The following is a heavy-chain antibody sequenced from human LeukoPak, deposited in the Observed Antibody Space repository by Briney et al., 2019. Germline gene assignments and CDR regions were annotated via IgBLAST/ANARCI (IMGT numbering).Heavy chain of an antibody. D-gene: IGHD3-22*01. Sequence: ASVKVSCKASGYTFTSYGISWVRQAPGQGLEWMGWISAYNGNTNYAQKLQGRVTMTTDTSTSTAYMELRSQRSDDTAVYYCARGIYYYDSSGPTPLDYWGQGTLVTVSS. CDR2: ISAYNGNT. V-gene: IGHV1-18*01. J-gene: IGHJ4*02. CDR3: ARGIYYYDSSGPTPLDY. CDR1: GYTFTSYG.